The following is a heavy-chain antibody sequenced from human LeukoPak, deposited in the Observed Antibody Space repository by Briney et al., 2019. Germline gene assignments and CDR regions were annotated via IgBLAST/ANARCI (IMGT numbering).Heavy chain of an antibody. CDR1: GGSISSYY. V-gene: IGHV4-59*01. Sequence: SETLSLTCTASGGSISSYYWSWIRQPPGKGLEWIGYIYYSGSTNYNPSLKSRVTISVDTSKNQFSLKLSSVTAADTAVYYCARERTEDDAFDIWGQGTMVTVSS. CDR3: ARERTEDDAFDI. CDR2: IYYSGST. J-gene: IGHJ3*02.